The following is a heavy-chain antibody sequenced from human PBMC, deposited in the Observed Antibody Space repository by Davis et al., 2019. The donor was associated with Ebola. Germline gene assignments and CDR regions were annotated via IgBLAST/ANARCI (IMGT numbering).Heavy chain of an antibody. D-gene: IGHD5-12*01. Sequence: PSETLSLTCAISGDSVSSAGWNWIRQSPSRGLEWLGRTYYKSKWYNDYAVSVKSRMTINPDTSKNQFSLKLNSVTPEDTAVYYCGRGWLRTGIDYWGQGTLVTVSS. CDR2: TYYKSKWYN. CDR3: GRGWLRTGIDY. V-gene: IGHV6-1*01. J-gene: IGHJ4*02. CDR1: GDSVSSAG.